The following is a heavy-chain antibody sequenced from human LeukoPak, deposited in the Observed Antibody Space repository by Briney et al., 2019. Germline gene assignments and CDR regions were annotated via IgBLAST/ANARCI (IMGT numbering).Heavy chain of an antibody. Sequence: GGSLRLSCAASGFTFSSYWMSWVRQAPGKGLEWVANIKQDGSEKYYVDSVKGRFTISRDNAQNALFLQMNSLRVDDSGMYFCAREYASGTNFDLWGQGTLVTVSS. CDR2: IKQDGSEK. V-gene: IGHV3-7*03. D-gene: IGHD2-15*01. CDR3: AREYASGTNFDL. J-gene: IGHJ4*02. CDR1: GFTFSSYW.